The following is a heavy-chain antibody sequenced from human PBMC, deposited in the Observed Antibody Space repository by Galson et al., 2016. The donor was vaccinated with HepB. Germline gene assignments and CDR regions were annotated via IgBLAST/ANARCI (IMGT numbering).Heavy chain of an antibody. CDR3: ASGSGRSLAF. D-gene: IGHD3-10*01. J-gene: IGHJ4*02. V-gene: IGHV7-4-1*02. CDR1: GYSFTTYP. CDR2: ITNDGGSQ. Sequence: SVKVSCTASGYSFTTYPINWVRQAPGQGLEWMGWITNDGGSQAYAQCFTGRYVFSMDSSVSTAYLQINNLKTEDTAVYFCASGSGRSLAFWGQGSLVTVSS.